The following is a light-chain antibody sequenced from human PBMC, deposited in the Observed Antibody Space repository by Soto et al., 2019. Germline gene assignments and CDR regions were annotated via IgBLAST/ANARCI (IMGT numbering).Light chain of an antibody. CDR1: RSVSSN. J-gene: IGKJ1*01. CDR3: QQYNNWPPWT. Sequence: EVVMTQSPATLALSPGERATLSCRASRSVSSNLAWYQQNPGQAPRLLIYGSSTRATGIPARFSGSGSGTEFTLTISSLQSEDFAVYYCQQYNNWPPWTFGQGTKVEIK. CDR2: GSS. V-gene: IGKV3-15*01.